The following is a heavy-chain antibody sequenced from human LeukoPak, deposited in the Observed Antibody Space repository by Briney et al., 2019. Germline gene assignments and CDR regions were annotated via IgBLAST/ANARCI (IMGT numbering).Heavy chain of an antibody. V-gene: IGHV3-74*01. Sequence: PGGSLRLSCAASGFTFSSYWMHWVRQAPGKGLVWVSRINSNGSRTTYPDPVKRRFTISRDNTKHYLYLQMNSLRAEDTALYYCARDGMVAVAGTRPYYYYMDVWRKGPTVSVS. CDR2: INSNGSRT. D-gene: IGHD6-19*01. CDR1: GFTFSSYW. CDR3: ARDGMVAVAGTRPYYYYMDV. J-gene: IGHJ6*03.